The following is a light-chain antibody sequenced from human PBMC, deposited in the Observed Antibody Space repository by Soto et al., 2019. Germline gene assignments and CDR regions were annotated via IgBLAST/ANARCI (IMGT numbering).Light chain of an antibody. CDR2: EVT. V-gene: IGLV2-14*01. J-gene: IGLJ1*01. CDR1: SSDVGDYNY. CDR3: SSYTSTTTLYV. Sequence: QSVLTQPASVSGSPGQSITISCTGTSSDVGDYNYVSWYQQHPGKAPKLIIYEVTNRPSGVSNRFSASKSGNTASLTISGLXAEDEADYYCSSYTSTTTLYVFGTGTKVTVL.